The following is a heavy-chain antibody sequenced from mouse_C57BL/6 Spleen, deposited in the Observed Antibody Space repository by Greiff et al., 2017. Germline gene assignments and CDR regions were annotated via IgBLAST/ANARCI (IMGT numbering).Heavy chain of an antibody. CDR2: IDPETGGT. D-gene: IGHD2-4*01. CDR1: GYTFTDYE. J-gene: IGHJ3*01. V-gene: IGHV1-15*01. CDR3: TRGEDYDWFAY. Sequence: VKLVESGAELVRPGASVTLSCKASGYTFTDYEMHWVKQTPVHGLEWIGAIDPETGGTAYNQKFKGKAILTADKSSSTAYMELRSLTSEDSAVYYCTRGEDYDWFAYWGQGTLVTVSA.